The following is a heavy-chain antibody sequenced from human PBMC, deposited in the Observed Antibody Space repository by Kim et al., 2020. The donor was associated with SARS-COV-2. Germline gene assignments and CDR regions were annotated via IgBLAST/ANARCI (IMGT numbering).Heavy chain of an antibody. V-gene: IGHV3-23*01. CDR3: AKRVVVVPAATAYYYGMDV. D-gene: IGHD2-2*01. CDR1: GFTFSSYA. J-gene: IGHJ6*02. Sequence: GGSLRLSCAASGFTFSSYAMSWVRQAPGKGLEWVSAISGSGGSTYYADSVKGRFTISRDNSKNTLYLQMNSLRAEDTAVYYCAKRVVVVPAATAYYYGMDVWGQGTTVTVSS. CDR2: ISGSGGST.